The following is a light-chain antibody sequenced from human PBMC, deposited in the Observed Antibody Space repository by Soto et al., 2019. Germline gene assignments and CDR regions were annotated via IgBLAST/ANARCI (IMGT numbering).Light chain of an antibody. J-gene: IGLJ1*01. CDR2: EVS. Sequence: QSALTQPASVSGSPGQSVTISCTGTSSDVGGHNYVSWYQQHPGKAPKLTIYEVSNRPSGVSSRFSGSKSGNTASLTISGLQAEDEADYYCSSYSSFSTLGVFGTGTKLTVL. CDR3: SSYSSFSTLGV. CDR1: SSDVGGHNY. V-gene: IGLV2-14*01.